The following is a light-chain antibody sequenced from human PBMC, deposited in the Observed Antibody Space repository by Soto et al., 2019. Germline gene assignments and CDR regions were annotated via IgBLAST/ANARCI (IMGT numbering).Light chain of an antibody. V-gene: IGKV3-20*01. CDR2: GAS. J-gene: IGKJ5*01. CDR1: QSVTSNS. Sequence: EIVLTQSPGTLSLSPGERATLSCRAGQSVTSNSLAWYQQKPGQAPRLLIYGASSRATGIPDRFSGSGSGTDFTLTISRLEPEDFAVYYCQQYGSSLSITFGQGTRLEIK. CDR3: QQYGSSLSIT.